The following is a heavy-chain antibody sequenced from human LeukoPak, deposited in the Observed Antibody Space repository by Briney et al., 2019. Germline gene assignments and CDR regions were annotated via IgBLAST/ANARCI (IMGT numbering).Heavy chain of an antibody. CDR2: ISRSSNYI. D-gene: IGHD3-22*01. J-gene: IGHJ6*02. V-gene: IGHV3-21*01. CDR3: ARVGYYDSSGYPPGYYYGMDV. CDR1: GVTFSSYS. Sequence: GGSLRLSCAASGVTFSSYSMNCVRQAPGKGREWVSSISRSSNYIYYADSVKGRFTISRDNAKKSLYLQMNSLRAEDTAVYYCARVGYYDSSGYPPGYYYGMDVWGQGTTVTVSS.